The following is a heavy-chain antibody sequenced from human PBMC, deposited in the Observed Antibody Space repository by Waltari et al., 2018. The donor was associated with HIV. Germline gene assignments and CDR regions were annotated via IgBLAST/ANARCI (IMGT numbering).Heavy chain of an antibody. CDR1: GSMFTGTY. D-gene: IGHD2-2*01. V-gene: IGHV1-2*02. J-gene: IGHJ5*02. CDR3: ARESGYQLVRWLDP. Sequence: QVHLVQSGPEVKKPGASMKVSCKSSGSMFTGTYMHWLRQAPGQGLAWMGWINPISGGTNYAQTLQGRVTMTRDASINTVYMELKSLRYDDTAMYYCARESGYQLVRWLDPWGQGTRVTVSS. CDR2: INPISGGT.